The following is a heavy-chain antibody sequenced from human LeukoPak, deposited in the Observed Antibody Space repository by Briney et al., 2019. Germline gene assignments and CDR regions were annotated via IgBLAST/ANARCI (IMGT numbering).Heavy chain of an antibody. CDR2: IYYSGST. D-gene: IGHD2-15*01. J-gene: IGHJ4*02. V-gene: IGHV4-59*01. CDR1: GGSISSYY. Sequence: PSETLSLTCTVSGGSISSYYWSWIRQPPGKGLEWIGYIYYSGSTNYNPSLKSRVTISVDTSKNRFSLKLSSVTAADTAVYYCARASRYCSGGSCSGTRVDYWGQGTLVTVSS. CDR3: ARASRYCSGGSCSGTRVDY.